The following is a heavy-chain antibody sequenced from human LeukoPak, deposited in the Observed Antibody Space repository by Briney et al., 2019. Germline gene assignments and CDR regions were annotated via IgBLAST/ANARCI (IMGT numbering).Heavy chain of an antibody. J-gene: IGHJ5*02. CDR1: GFSFSTTW. Sequence: GGSLRLSCAASGFSFSTTWMTWVRQTPGKGLELVANINIDGSQRYHADSVEGRFTISRDNVKNTLYLQMSSLRVEDTAVYYCIVFGDSNHWGQGTLVTVSS. V-gene: IGHV3-7*03. CDR2: INIDGSQR. D-gene: IGHD4-17*01. CDR3: IVFGDSNH.